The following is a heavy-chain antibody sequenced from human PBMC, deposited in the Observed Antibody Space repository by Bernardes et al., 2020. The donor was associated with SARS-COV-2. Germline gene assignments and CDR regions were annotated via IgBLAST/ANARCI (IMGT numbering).Heavy chain of an antibody. V-gene: IGHV4-34*01. CDR1: GGSLTDSY. CDR3: ARGVVTIFGVLIMIPARGWLDP. D-gene: IGHD3-3*02. CDR2: LDPRGRG. Sequence: SETLSLTFAFYGGSLTDSYWPLILQPPGPALAWIGDLDPRGRGHYNASLKSRAAMSLDKSKSQFSLKLTSVTAADTAVYYCARGVVTIFGVLIMIPARGWLDPWGKGTPVNVSS. J-gene: IGHJ5*02.